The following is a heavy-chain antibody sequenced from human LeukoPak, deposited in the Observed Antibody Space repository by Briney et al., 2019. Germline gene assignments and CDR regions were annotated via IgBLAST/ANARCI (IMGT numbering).Heavy chain of an antibody. CDR2: IHSSGST. D-gene: IGHD3-9*01. J-gene: IGHJ4*02. CDR1: GGSLSGHF. V-gene: IGHV4-59*11. Sequence: SETLSLTCTVSGGSLSGHFWSWFRRPPGKGLENIGYIHSSGSTNYNPSYKSRVTVSLEMSKNQFSLSLSSVTAADTAVYYCARDPADTDWYNFDFWGQGILATVSS. CDR3: ARDPADTDWYNFDF.